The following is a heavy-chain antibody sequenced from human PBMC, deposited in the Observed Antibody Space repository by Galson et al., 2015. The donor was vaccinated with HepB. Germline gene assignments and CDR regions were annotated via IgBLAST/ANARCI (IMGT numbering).Heavy chain of an antibody. D-gene: IGHD3-16*01. CDR3: ARDSVGVGEDFDP. CDR2: INPNSGGT. J-gene: IGHJ5*02. V-gene: IGHV1-2*02. CDR1: GYTFTGYY. Sequence: SVKVSCKASGYTFTGYYMHWVRQAPGQGLEWMGWINPNSGGTNYAQKFQGRVTMTRDTSISTAYMELSRLRSDDTAVYYCARDSVGVGEDFDPWGQGTLVTVSS.